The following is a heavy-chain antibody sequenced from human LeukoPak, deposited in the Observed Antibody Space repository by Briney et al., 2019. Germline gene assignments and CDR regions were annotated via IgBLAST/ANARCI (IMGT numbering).Heavy chain of an antibody. Sequence: PSETLSLTCTVSGGSISSGGYYWSWIRQHPGKGLEWIGYIYYSGSTYYNPSLKSRVTISVDTSKNQFSLKLSSVTAADTAVYYCARPPDGSGSYYPFDYWGQGTLVTVSS. V-gene: IGHV4-31*03. D-gene: IGHD3-10*01. CDR1: GGSISSGGYY. J-gene: IGHJ4*02. CDR2: IYYSGST. CDR3: ARPPDGSGSYYPFDY.